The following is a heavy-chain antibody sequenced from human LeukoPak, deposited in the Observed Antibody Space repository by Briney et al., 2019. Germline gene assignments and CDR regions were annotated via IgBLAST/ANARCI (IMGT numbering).Heavy chain of an antibody. V-gene: IGHV4-31*03. CDR3: ARGVATVTYFQH. Sequence: SQTLSLTCTVSGGSISSGGYYWSWIRQHPRKGLEWIGYIYYSGSTYYNPSLKSRVTISVDTSKNQFSLKLSSVTAADTAVYYCARGVATVTYFQHWGQGTLVTVSS. CDR1: GGSISSGGYY. J-gene: IGHJ1*01. D-gene: IGHD5-12*01. CDR2: IYYSGST.